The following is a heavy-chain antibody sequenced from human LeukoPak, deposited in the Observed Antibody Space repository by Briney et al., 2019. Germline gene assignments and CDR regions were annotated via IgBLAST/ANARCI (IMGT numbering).Heavy chain of an antibody. J-gene: IGHJ4*02. CDR3: ARALRSHDFWSGYYKAESFDY. V-gene: IGHV3-7*01. CDR2: IKQDGSEK. D-gene: IGHD3-3*01. Sequence: GGSLKLSCAASGFTFSSYWMSWVRQAPGKGLEWVANIKQDGSEKYYVDSVKGRFTISRDNAKNSLYLQMNRLRAEDTAVYYCARALRSHDFWSGYYKAESFDYWGQGTLVTVSS. CDR1: GFTFSSYW.